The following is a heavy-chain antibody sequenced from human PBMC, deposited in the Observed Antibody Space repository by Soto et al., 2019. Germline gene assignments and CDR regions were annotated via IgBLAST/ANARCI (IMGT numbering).Heavy chain of an antibody. D-gene: IGHD2-15*01. Sequence: EVQVLESGGGLVQPGGSLRLSCEGSGFTVSSHAMTWIRQAPGKGPEWVSTVTADGGSYYADSVKGRFAMSKDTSEDTVYFHMYCLVSYDSSAYPFAPSVCFIGGCCQQAAFAIQCQGTLVFFSS. V-gene: IGHV3-23*01. CDR2: VTADGGS. CDR3: APSVCFIGGCCQQAAFAI. CDR1: GFTVSSHA. J-gene: IGHJ3*02.